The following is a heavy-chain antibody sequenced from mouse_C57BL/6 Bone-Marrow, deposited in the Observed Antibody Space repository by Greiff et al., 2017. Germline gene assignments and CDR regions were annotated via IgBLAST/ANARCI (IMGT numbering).Heavy chain of an antibody. Sequence: QVQLKESGPELVKPGASVKISCKASGYAFSGSWMDWVKQRPGKGLEWIGRIYPGDGDTNYNGKFKGKATLTADKSSSTAYMQLSSLTSEDSAVYFCAISVTTGDRFADWGKGTLVTVSA. CDR1: GYAFSGSW. CDR3: AISVTTGDRFAD. J-gene: IGHJ3*01. CDR2: IYPGDGDT. V-gene: IGHV1-82*01. D-gene: IGHD1-1*01.